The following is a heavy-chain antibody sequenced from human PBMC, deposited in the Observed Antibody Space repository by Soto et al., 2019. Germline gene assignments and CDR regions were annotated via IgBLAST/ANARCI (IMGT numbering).Heavy chain of an antibody. D-gene: IGHD6-13*01. CDR1: GGSVSRSSYY. CDR2: IYYSGNT. CDR3: ARSWGQQMGYIDL. J-gene: IGHJ4*02. Sequence: QLQDSDPGLVKTSETLSLTGSVSGGSVSRSSYYWAWLRQPPGQELQWIGSIYYSGNTYYNPSLNSRVTMSVETSKNQFSLKLTSVTAADTALYFCARSWGQQMGYIDLWGQGTLAIVSS. V-gene: IGHV4-39*01.